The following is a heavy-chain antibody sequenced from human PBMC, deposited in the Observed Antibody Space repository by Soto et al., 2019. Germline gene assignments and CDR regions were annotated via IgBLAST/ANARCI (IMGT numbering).Heavy chain of an antibody. V-gene: IGHV1-69*02. CDR2: IIPVLGIE. CDR1: GGTFSSYT. D-gene: IGHD6-19*01. Sequence: QVQLVQSGAEVKKPGSSVKVSCKASGGTFSSYTISWVRQAPGQGLEWMGRIIPVLGIENYAQKFQGRVTITADKATGTAYMELSSLRSEDPAVYYCARGTSSGWYKGYYYCGMDVWGQGTTVTVSS. J-gene: IGHJ6*02. CDR3: ARGTSSGWYKGYYYCGMDV.